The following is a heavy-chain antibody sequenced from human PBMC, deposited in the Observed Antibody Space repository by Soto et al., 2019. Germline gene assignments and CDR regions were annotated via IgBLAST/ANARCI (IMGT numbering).Heavy chain of an antibody. V-gene: IGHV4-34*01. CDR1: GGSFRVDY. Sequence: SETLSLTCAVFGGSFRVDYWSWIRQPPGKGLEWIGEISHGTRTDYNPSPKSRITLSVDTSKNQFSLTLSSVTAADTAVYYCASQSRFCSTTSCFGWWFDPWAQGTLVTVSS. J-gene: IGHJ5*02. CDR3: ASQSRFCSTTSCFGWWFDP. CDR2: ISHGTRT. D-gene: IGHD2-2*01.